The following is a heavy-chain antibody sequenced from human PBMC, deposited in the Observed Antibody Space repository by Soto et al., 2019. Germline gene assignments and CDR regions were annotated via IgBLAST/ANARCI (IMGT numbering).Heavy chain of an antibody. D-gene: IGHD3-10*01. Sequence: SVKVSCKASGGTFSSYAISWVRQAPGQGLEWMGGIIPIFGTANYAQKFQGRVTITADKSTSTAYMELSSLRSEDTAVYYCARAYYYGSGSYYHLFDYWGQGTLVTVSS. J-gene: IGHJ4*02. CDR2: IIPIFGTA. CDR3: ARAYYYGSGSYYHLFDY. V-gene: IGHV1-69*06. CDR1: GGTFSSYA.